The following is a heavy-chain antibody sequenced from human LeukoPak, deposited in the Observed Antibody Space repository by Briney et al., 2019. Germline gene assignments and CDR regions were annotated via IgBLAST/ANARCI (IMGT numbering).Heavy chain of an antibody. CDR3: ARVRGYYIDY. CDR1: GGSFSGYH. V-gene: IGHV4-34*01. Sequence: SETLSLTCAVYGGSFSGYHWSWIRQPPGEGLEWIGEISQSGSTNDNPSLKSRVSISLDTSKNQFSLKLKSMTAADTAVYYCARVRGYYIDYWSQGTLITVSS. D-gene: IGHD2-15*01. CDR2: ISQSGST. J-gene: IGHJ4*02.